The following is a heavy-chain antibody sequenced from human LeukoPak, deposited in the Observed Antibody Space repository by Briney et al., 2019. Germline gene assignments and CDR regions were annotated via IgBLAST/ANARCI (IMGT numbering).Heavy chain of an antibody. J-gene: IGHJ5*02. D-gene: IGHD3-10*01. Sequence: PSETLSLTCAVYGGSFSGYYWSWIRQPPGKGLEWIGEINHSGSTNYNPSLKSRVTISVDTSKNQFSLKLSSVTAADTAVYYCASTTVNPDEDGLWFGDTSGEKNWFDPWGQGTLVTVSS. CDR1: GGSFSGYY. V-gene: IGHV4-34*01. CDR3: ASTTVNPDEDGLWFGDTSGEKNWFDP. CDR2: INHSGST.